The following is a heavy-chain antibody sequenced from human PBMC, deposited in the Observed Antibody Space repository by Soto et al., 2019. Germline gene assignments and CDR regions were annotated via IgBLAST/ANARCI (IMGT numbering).Heavy chain of an antibody. J-gene: IGHJ4*02. Sequence: ASVKVSCKASGYTFTNYFMHWVRQAPGQGLESMGIIDPSAGSTTYAPKFRGRVTMTRDTSTSTLYMELSSLRSEDTAVYYCARSPVPVGTTLFDFDDWGQGTLVTVSS. V-gene: IGHV1-46*01. CDR3: ARSPVPVGTTLFDFDD. D-gene: IGHD2-2*01. CDR1: GYTFTNYF. CDR2: IDPSAGST.